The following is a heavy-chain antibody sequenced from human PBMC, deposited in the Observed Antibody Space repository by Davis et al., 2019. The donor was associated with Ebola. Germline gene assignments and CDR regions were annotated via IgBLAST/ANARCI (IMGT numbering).Heavy chain of an antibody. CDR3: AKSPTYFPYDIDY. Sequence: GESLKISCAASGFSFSDYAMNWVRQAPGKGLEWVSAITGSGGSAYYADSVKGRFALSRDNSKNTLYLQMNSLRAEDTAVYFCAKSPTYFPYDIDYWGQGTLVTVSS. J-gene: IGHJ4*02. CDR2: ITGSGGSA. D-gene: IGHD3-22*01. CDR1: GFSFSDYA. V-gene: IGHV3-23*01.